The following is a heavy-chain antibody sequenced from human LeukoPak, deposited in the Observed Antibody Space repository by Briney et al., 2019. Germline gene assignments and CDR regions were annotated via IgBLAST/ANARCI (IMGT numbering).Heavy chain of an antibody. CDR3: VKDRYCSNTSCWADLDY. CDR2: ISYDGSNK. D-gene: IGHD2-2*01. Sequence: PGGSLRLSCAASGLTFNRYAMNWVRQAPGKGLEWVAVISYDGSNKYYAGSVKGRFTISRDNSKNALYLQMSRLRVEDTAVYYLVKDRYCSNTSCWADLDYWVRGALVTVSS. V-gene: IGHV3-30*14. J-gene: IGHJ4*02. CDR1: GLTFNRYA.